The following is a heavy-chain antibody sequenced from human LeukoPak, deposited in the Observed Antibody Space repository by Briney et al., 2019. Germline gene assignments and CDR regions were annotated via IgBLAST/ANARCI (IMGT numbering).Heavy chain of an antibody. Sequence: GGSLRLPCAASGFTFSDYYMSWIRQAPGKGLEWVSYISSSGSTIYYADSVKGRFTISRDNAKNSLYLQMNSLRAEDTAVYYCASYSAHETYYYYYYMDVWGKGTTVTVSS. J-gene: IGHJ6*03. CDR3: ASYSAHETYYYYYYMDV. V-gene: IGHV3-11*01. CDR1: GFTFSDYY. D-gene: IGHD6-6*01. CDR2: ISSSGSTI.